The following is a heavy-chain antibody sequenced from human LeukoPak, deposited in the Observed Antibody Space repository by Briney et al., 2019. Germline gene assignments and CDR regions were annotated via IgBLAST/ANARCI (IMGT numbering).Heavy chain of an antibody. CDR1: GGSFSGYY. J-gene: IGHJ4*02. D-gene: IGHD2-21*02. V-gene: IGHV4-34*01. Sequence: SETMSLTCAVYGGSFSGYYWSWIRQPPGKGLEWLGEINHSGSTNYNPSLKSRVTISVDTSKNQISLQLSSVTAADTAVYYCAGGSYCGGDCYPRPFDYWGQGTLVTVSS. CDR3: AGGSYCGGDCYPRPFDY. CDR2: INHSGST.